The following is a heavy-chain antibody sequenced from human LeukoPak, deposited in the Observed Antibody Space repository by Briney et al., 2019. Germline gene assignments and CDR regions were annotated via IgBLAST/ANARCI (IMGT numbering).Heavy chain of an antibody. CDR1: GGSISNYY. J-gene: IGHJ4*02. V-gene: IGHV4-59*01. Sequence: SETLSLTCTVSGGSISNYYWSWIRQPPGKGLEWIGYIYYSGSTDYNPSLRSRVTISLDTSKNQFSLILSSVTAADTAMCYCARFLYGSGKDYWGQGTLVTVSS. D-gene: IGHD3-10*01. CDR3: ARFLYGSGKDY. CDR2: IYYSGST.